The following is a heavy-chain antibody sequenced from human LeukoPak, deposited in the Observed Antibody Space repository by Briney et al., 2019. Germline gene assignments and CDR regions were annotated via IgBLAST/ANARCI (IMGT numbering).Heavy chain of an antibody. CDR1: GFTLRNYG. J-gene: IGHJ4*02. CDR2: IWYDGSNK. V-gene: IGHV3-33*01. CDR3: ARVLLDRSGYFED. Sequence: GGSLRLSCAASGFTLRNYGMHWVRQAPGKGLEWVAVIWYDGSNKYYGDSVKGRFTISRDNSKSTMYLQMNSVTAEDTAVYDCARVLLDRSGYFEDWGQGTLVTVSS. D-gene: IGHD3-22*01.